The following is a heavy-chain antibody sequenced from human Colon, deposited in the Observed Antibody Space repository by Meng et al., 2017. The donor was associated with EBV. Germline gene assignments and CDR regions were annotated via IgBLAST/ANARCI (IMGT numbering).Heavy chain of an antibody. D-gene: IGHD5-18*01. V-gene: IGHV4-4*02. Sequence: QVAIPGSGLGLVNASETLSLTCAVYGGSISSVYWWTWDRQALGKGLAWIGEIYHSGSTNYNPSLKSRVTISVDKSKNQFSLKLTSVTAADTAVYYCARGGYYSFDYWGQRTLVTVSS. CDR3: ARGGYYSFDY. CDR1: GGSISSVYW. J-gene: IGHJ4*02. CDR2: IYHSGST.